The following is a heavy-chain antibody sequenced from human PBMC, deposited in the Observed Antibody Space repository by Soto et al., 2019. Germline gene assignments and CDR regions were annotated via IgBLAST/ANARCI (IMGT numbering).Heavy chain of an antibody. CDR1: GFTFSSYS. CDR2: FSSSSGTI. CDR3: AREGDSSGWYNWFDP. D-gene: IGHD3-22*01. Sequence: EVQLVESGGGLVQPGGSLRLSCAASGFTFSSYSMNWVRQAPGKGLEWVSYFSSSSGTIYYADSVKGRFTISRDNAKNSLYLQMNSLRAEDTAVYHCAREGDSSGWYNWFDPWGQGTLVTVSS. J-gene: IGHJ5*02. V-gene: IGHV3-48*01.